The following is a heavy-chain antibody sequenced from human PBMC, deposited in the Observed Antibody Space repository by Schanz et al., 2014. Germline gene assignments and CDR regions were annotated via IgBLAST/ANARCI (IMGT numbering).Heavy chain of an antibody. CDR1: GFTFRSYA. D-gene: IGHD3-10*01. J-gene: IGHJ4*02. CDR2: MSWNAGSL. CDR3: ARGPIPIQGVPMDF. V-gene: IGHV3-9*01. Sequence: VQLVESGGGVVQPGRSLRLSCAASGFTFRSYAMHWVRQAPGKGLEWVSGMSWNAGSLGYGDSVKGRFTISRDNAKNSLFLQMNSLSAEDTAVYYCARGPIPIQGVPMDFWGQGTLGTVSS.